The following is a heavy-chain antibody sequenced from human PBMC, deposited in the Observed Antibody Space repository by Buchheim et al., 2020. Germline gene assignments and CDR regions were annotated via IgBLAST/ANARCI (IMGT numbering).Heavy chain of an antibody. CDR2: IYHSGST. Sequence: QVQLQESGPGLVKPSGTLSLTCAVSGGSISSSNWWSWVRQPPGKGLEWIGEIYHSGSTNYNPSLKSRVTISVDKSKNQFSLKLGSVTAADTAVYYCASGEGYCSGGSCYGSSYYYYGMDVWGQGTT. CDR1: GGSISSSNW. CDR3: ASGEGYCSGGSCYGSSYYYYGMDV. V-gene: IGHV4-4*02. J-gene: IGHJ6*02. D-gene: IGHD2-15*01.